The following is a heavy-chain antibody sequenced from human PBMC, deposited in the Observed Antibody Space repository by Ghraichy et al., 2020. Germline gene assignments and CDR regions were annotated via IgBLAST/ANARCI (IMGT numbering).Heavy chain of an antibody. CDR1: GFTFSSYG. Sequence: GGSLRLSCAASGFTFSSYGMHWVRQAPGKGLEWVAVIWYDGSNKYYADSVKGRFTISRDNSKNTLYLQMNSLRAEDTAVYYCARDDIVVVPAAIWPLKYYYGMDVWGQGTTVTVSS. J-gene: IGHJ6*02. V-gene: IGHV3-33*01. CDR3: ARDDIVVVPAAIWPLKYYYGMDV. CDR2: IWYDGSNK. D-gene: IGHD2-2*01.